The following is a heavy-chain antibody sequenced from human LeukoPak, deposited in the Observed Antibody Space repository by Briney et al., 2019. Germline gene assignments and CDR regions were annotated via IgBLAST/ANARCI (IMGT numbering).Heavy chain of an antibody. J-gene: IGHJ5*02. V-gene: IGHV1-18*01. CDR2: ISAYNGNT. CDR3: ARDAVVAATPMRWFDP. CDR1: GYTFTSYG. D-gene: IGHD2-15*01. Sequence: GASVKVSCKASGYTFTSYGISWVRQDPGQGLEWMGWISAYNGNTNYAQKLQGRVTMTTDTSTSTAYMELRSLRSDDTAVYYCARDAVVAATPMRWFDPWGQGTLVTVSS.